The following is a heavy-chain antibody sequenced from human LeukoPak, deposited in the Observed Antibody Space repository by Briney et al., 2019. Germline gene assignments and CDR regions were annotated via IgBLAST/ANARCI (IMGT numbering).Heavy chain of an antibody. D-gene: IGHD6-19*01. J-gene: IGHJ4*02. CDR2: ITPLGGST. CDR1: GYTFTSYY. CDR3: ARSYSGGFLPDD. V-gene: IGHV1-46*01. Sequence: EASVKVSCEASGYTFTSYYMYWVRHAPGQGGEWVGIITPLGGSTSYAQKFQGRVTMTRDTSASTVYMELSSLRYEDTAVYYCARSYSGGFLPDDWVQGTLVTVSS.